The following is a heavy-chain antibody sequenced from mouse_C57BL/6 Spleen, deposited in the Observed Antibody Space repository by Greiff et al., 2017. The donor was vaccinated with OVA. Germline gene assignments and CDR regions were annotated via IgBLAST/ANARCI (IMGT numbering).Heavy chain of an antibody. Sequence: QVQLQQPGAELVMPGASVKLSCKASGYTFTSYWMHWVKQRPGQGLEWIGEIDTSDSYTNYNQKFKGKSTLTVDKSSSTAYMQLSSLTSEDSAVYYCARYDGNVSYYYAMDYWGQGTSVTVSS. CDR3: ARYDGNVSYYYAMDY. CDR1: GYTFTSYW. J-gene: IGHJ4*01. CDR2: IDTSDSYT. V-gene: IGHV1-69*01. D-gene: IGHD2-1*01.